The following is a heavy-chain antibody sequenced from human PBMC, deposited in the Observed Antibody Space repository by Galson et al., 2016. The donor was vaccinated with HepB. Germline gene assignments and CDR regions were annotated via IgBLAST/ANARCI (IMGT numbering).Heavy chain of an antibody. CDR2: IYSTGST. D-gene: IGHD3-22*01. Sequence: SETLSLTCTASGGSMSSYSWSWIRQPPGKGLEWIGYIYSTGSTNYHPSLKSRITMSVDTSKSQFSLNLSSVTAADTAVYYCVRGHYDSSGYYPFWGPGTLVTVSS. CDR3: VRGHYDSSGYYPF. CDR1: GGSMSSYS. V-gene: IGHV4-59*01. J-gene: IGHJ4*02.